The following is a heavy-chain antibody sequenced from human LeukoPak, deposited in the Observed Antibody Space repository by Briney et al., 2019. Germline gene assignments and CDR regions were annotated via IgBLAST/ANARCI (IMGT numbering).Heavy chain of an antibody. V-gene: IGHV1-8*01. J-gene: IGHJ5*02. CDR2: MNPNSGNT. D-gene: IGHD3-10*01. Sequence: ASVKVSCKASGYTFTSYDINWVRQATGQGLEWMGWMNPNSGNTGYAQKFQGRVTMTRNTSISTAYMELSSLRSEDTAVYYCTRDLLWFGEGWFDPWGQGTLVTVSS. CDR3: TRDLLWFGEGWFDP. CDR1: GYTFTSYD.